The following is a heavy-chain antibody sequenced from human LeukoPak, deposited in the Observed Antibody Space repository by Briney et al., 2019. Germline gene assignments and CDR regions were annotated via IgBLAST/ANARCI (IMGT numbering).Heavy chain of an antibody. J-gene: IGHJ4*02. CDR2: IIPIPDIA. V-gene: IGHV1-69*04. CDR1: GDTFSMYT. D-gene: IGHD2-15*01. CDR3: ARDHCSGGTCLGGH. Sequence: ASVKVSCKASGDTFSMYTFSWVRQAPGQGLEWMGRIIPIPDIANYPQKFQGRVTITADILTSTTYMELSSLRSDDTAVYYCARDHCSGGTCLGGHWGQGTLVTVSS.